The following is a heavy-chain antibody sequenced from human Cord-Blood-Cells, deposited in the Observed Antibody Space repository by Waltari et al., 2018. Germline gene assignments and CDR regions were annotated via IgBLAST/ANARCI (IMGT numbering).Heavy chain of an antibody. CDR3: ARDRRYYDSSGYYYYYGMDV. CDR2: IYTSGST. J-gene: IGHJ6*02. Sequence: QESGPGLVKPSETLSLTCTVSGGSISSYYWSWIRQPAGKGLEWIGRIYTSGSTNYNPSLKSRVTMSVDTSKNQFSLKLSSVTAADTAVYYCARDRRYYDSSGYYYYYGMDVWGQGTTVTVSS. V-gene: IGHV4-4*07. CDR1: GGSISSYY. D-gene: IGHD3-22*01.